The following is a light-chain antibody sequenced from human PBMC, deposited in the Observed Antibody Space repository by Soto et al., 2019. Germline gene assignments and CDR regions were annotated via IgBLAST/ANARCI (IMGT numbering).Light chain of an antibody. Sequence: IQMTHSPSTLSASVLYRVTITFRSIQSISSWLAWYQQKPGKAPKLLIYVASSLESGVPLRFSGSESETEFTLTISSLQPEDFATYYCQQSYRKWTFGQGTKVDIK. V-gene: IGKV1-5*01. J-gene: IGKJ1*01. CDR2: VAS. CDR3: QQSYRKWT. CDR1: QSISSW.